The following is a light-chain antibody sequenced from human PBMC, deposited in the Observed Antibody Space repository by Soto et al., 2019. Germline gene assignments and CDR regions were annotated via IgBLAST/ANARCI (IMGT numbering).Light chain of an antibody. Sequence: EVVLTQSPGTLSLSPGERATLSCRASQSVTSDFLAWYQQKPGQTPRLLIYGASTRAVGIPDRFSGSGSGADFTLTISGLDPEDFGVYYCQQYGDSPFTFGPGTRVEIK. J-gene: IGKJ3*01. CDR3: QQYGDSPFT. CDR1: QSVTSDF. V-gene: IGKV3-20*01. CDR2: GAS.